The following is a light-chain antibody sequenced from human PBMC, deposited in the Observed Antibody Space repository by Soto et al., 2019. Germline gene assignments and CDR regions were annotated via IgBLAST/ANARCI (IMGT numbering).Light chain of an antibody. Sequence: QSVLTQPPSASGSPGQSVTISCTGTSSDVGGYNYVSWYQHYPGKAPKLVIYEVTKRPSGVPDRFSGSKSGNTASLTVSGLQVEDEAEYFCFSFTTTSTHVFGTGTKLTVL. CDR2: EVT. V-gene: IGLV2-8*01. J-gene: IGLJ1*01. CDR1: SSDVGGYNY. CDR3: FSFTTTSTHV.